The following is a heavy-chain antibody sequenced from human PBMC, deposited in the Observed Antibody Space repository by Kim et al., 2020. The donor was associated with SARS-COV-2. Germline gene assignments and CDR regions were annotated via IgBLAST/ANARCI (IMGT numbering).Heavy chain of an antibody. CDR3: ARGRAYYFDY. CDR1: GGSFSGYY. Sequence: SETLSLTCAVYGGSFSGYYWSWIRQPPGKGLEWIGEINHSRSTNYNPSLKSRVTISVDTSKNQFSLKLSSVTAADTAVYYCARGRAYYFDYWGQGTLVTVSS. CDR2: INHSRST. V-gene: IGHV4-34*01. J-gene: IGHJ4*02.